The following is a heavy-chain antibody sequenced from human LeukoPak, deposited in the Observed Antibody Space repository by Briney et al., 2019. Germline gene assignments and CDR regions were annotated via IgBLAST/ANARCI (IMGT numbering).Heavy chain of an antibody. V-gene: IGHV3-30*18. J-gene: IGHJ4*02. CDR2: ISYDGSNK. Sequence: PGRSLRLSCAASGFTFSSYSMHWVRQAPGKGLEWVAVISYDGSNKYYADSVKGRFTISRDNSKNTLYLQMNSLRAEDTAVYYCAKPREDGDYLDYWGQGTLVTVSS. CDR1: GFTFSSYS. CDR3: AKPREDGDYLDY. D-gene: IGHD4-17*01.